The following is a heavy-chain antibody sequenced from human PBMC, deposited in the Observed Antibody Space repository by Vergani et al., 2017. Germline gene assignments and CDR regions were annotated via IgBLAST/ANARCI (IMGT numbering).Heavy chain of an antibody. V-gene: IGHV4-34*01. CDR1: GGSFSGYY. CDR3: ARAVNDSSGYYDY. CDR2: INHSGST. D-gene: IGHD3-22*01. J-gene: IGHJ4*02. Sequence: QVQLQQWGAGLLKPSETLSLTCAVYGGSFSGYYWSWIRQPPGKGLEWIGEINHSGSTNYNQSLKSRVTIAVDTSKDQFSLKLSSVTAADTAVYYCARAVNDSSGYYDYWGQGTLVTVSS.